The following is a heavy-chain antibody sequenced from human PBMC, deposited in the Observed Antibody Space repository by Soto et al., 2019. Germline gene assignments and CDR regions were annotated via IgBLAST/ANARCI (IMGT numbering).Heavy chain of an antibody. Sequence: EVHLVESGGGLVQRGGSLRLSCAASGFTFRAYWMSWVRQAPGKGLEWVANIDQDGSGKYYVDSVRGRFTICRDNAHNSLYLQTNGLRDEDTAVYFGARRREGTGRTLDYWGKGTLVTVSS. CDR3: ARRREGTGRTLDY. CDR1: GFTFRAYW. V-gene: IGHV3-7*05. CDR2: IDQDGSGK. D-gene: IGHD1-1*01. J-gene: IGHJ4*02.